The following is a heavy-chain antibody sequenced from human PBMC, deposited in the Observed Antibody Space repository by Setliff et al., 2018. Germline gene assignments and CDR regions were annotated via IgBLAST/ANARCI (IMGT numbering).Heavy chain of an antibody. V-gene: IGHV4-39*01. CDR1: GGSISDNNYY. Sequence: SETLSLTCTVSGGSISDNNYYWGWIRQSPGKELEWIGGISHSANKYYNPSFRTGVTISVDMSKNQFFLGLTSVTAADTAVYYCARQAGLRGYYGSNSLYYFDFWGRGTLVTVSS. D-gene: IGHD3-10*01. CDR3: ARQAGLRGYYGSNSLYYFDF. J-gene: IGHJ4*01. CDR2: ISHSANK.